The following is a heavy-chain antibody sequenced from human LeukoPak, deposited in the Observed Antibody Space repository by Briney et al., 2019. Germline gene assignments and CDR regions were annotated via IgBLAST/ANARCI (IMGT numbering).Heavy chain of an antibody. CDR2: VNSDGSTT. CDR3: ARGYYSSSRFDS. Sequence: GGSLRLSCAASGFPFSNYWMHWVRQAPGKGLVWVSRVNSDGSTTSYADSVKGRFTISRDNAENTLYMRMNSLRPEDTAVYYCARGYYSSSRFDSWGQGTLVTVSS. D-gene: IGHD6-13*01. V-gene: IGHV3-74*01. CDR1: GFPFSNYW. J-gene: IGHJ4*02.